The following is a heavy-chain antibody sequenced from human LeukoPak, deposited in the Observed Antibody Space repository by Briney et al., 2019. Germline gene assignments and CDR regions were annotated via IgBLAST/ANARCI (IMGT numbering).Heavy chain of an antibody. D-gene: IGHD3-16*01. CDR1: GFXFSNYE. V-gene: IGHV3-48*03. CDR2: ISSSGSAK. J-gene: IGHJ4*02. Sequence: PGGSLRLSCAASGFXFSNYEMNWVRQTPGKGLEWVSYISSSGSAKNYADSVKGRFTISRDNAENSLYLQMNSLRGEDTAVYYCARRFDRWGQGTLVTVSS. CDR3: ARRFDR.